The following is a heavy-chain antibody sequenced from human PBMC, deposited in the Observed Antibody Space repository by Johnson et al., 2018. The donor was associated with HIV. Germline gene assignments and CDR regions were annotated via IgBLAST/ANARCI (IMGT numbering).Heavy chain of an antibody. Sequence: VQLVESGGGLVQPGGSLRLSCAASGFTFSSYWMSWVRQAPGQGLEWVANIKQDGSEKYYVDSVKGRFTISRDNAKNSLYLQMNSLRAEDTAVYYCARDDDVKAFDIWGQGTMVTVSS. CDR3: ARDDDVKAFDI. CDR1: GFTFSSYW. V-gene: IGHV3-7*05. J-gene: IGHJ3*02. D-gene: IGHD1-1*01. CDR2: IKQDGSEK.